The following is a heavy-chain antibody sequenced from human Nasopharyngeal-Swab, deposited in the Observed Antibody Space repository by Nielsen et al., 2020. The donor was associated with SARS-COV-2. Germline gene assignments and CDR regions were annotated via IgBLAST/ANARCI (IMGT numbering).Heavy chain of an antibody. Sequence: SETLSLTCTVSGGSISSSSYYWGWIRQPPGKGLEWIGSIYYSGSTYYNPSLKSRVTISIDTSKHQFSLKLSSGTAADTAVYYCARHQEFTIFGVVIRGAFDIWGQGTMVTVSS. CDR3: ARHQEFTIFGVVIRGAFDI. J-gene: IGHJ3*02. D-gene: IGHD3-3*01. CDR1: GGSISSSSYY. V-gene: IGHV4-39*01. CDR2: IYYSGST.